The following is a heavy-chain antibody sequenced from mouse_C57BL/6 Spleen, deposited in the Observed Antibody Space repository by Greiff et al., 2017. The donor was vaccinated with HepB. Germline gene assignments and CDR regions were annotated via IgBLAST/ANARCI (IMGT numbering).Heavy chain of an antibody. J-gene: IGHJ2*01. V-gene: IGHV14-4*01. CDR1: GFNIKDDY. CDR3: TTDEKLNY. CDR2: IDPENGDT. D-gene: IGHD1-3*01. Sequence: LVESGAELVRPGASVKLSCTASGFNIKDDYMHWVKQRPEQGLEWIGWIDPENGDTEYASKFQGKATITADTSSNTAYLQLSSLTSEDTAVYYCTTDEKLNYWGQGTTLTVSS.